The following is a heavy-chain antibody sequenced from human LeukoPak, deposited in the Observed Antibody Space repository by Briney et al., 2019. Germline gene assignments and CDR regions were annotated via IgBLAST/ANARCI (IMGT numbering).Heavy chain of an antibody. CDR1: GGSFSGYY. J-gene: IGHJ4*02. CDR3: ARAKLLPIAAAGTFDY. Sequence: SETLSLTCAVYGGSFSGYYWSWIRQPPGKGLEWIGEINHSGSTNYNPSLKSRVTISVDTSKNQFSLKLSSVTAADTAVYYCARAKLLPIAAAGTFDYWGQGTLVTVSS. CDR2: INHSGST. D-gene: IGHD6-13*01. V-gene: IGHV4-34*01.